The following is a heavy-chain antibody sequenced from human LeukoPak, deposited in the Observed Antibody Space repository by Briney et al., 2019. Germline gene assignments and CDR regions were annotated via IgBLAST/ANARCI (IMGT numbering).Heavy chain of an antibody. J-gene: IGHJ3*02. CDR1: GGSISSYY. V-gene: IGHV4-4*07. CDR2: IYTSGST. D-gene: IGHD3-3*01. Sequence: SETLSLTCTVSGGSISSYYWSWIRQPAGKGLEWIGRIYTSGSTNYNPSLKSRVTMSVDTSKNQFSLKLSSVTAADTAVYYCARDTTIFGVADAFDIWGQGTMVTVSS. CDR3: ARDTTIFGVADAFDI.